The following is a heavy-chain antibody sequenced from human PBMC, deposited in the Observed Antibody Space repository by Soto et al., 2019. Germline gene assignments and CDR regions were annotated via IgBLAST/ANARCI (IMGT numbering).Heavy chain of an antibody. CDR1: GYTFTSYG. D-gene: IGHD6-13*01. V-gene: IGHV1-3*01. J-gene: IGHJ5*02. CDR2: INAANGDT. Sequence: GASVKVSCKASGYTFTSYGIHWVRQAPGQRLEWMGWINAANGDTKYSPEFQGRVTITRDTSASTAYMELSSLRSEDTAVYYCVRRHVSATGIDWFDPWGQGTLVT. CDR3: VRRHVSATGIDWFDP.